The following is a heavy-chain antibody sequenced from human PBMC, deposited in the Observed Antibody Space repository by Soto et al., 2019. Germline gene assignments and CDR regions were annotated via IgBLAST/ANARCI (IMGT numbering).Heavy chain of an antibody. D-gene: IGHD3-10*01. CDR3: ARARPGSYSVVHL. CDR1: GGSINSGLYY. CDR2: IYSRGNT. Sequence: PSETLSLTCTVSGGSINSGLYYWTWIRQHPEKGLEWIGYIYSRGNTYYTPSLKSRVDMAVDSSQNQFSLWVNSVTAADTAAYSGARARPGSYSVVHLWGRGILVTVS. V-gene: IGHV4-31*03. J-gene: IGHJ4*02.